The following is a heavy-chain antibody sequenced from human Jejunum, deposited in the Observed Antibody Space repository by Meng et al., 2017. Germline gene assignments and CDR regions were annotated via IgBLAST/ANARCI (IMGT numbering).Heavy chain of an antibody. CDR3: ARAIYYGSGSTDAFDF. Sequence: GESLKISCAASGFTFSTYSMNWVRQAPGKGLEWVSSISSSGTYMYYADSAKGRFTISRDNAKNSLYLQMNSLRAEDTAVYYCARAIYYGSGSTDAFDFWGQGTMVTVS. CDR2: ISSSGTYM. D-gene: IGHD3-10*01. V-gene: IGHV3-21*06. J-gene: IGHJ3*01. CDR1: GFTFSTYS.